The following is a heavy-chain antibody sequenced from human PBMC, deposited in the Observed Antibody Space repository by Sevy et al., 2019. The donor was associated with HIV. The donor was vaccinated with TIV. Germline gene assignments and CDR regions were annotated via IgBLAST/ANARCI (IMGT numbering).Heavy chain of an antibody. Sequence: GGSLRLSCAASGFTFSSYAMNWVRQAPGKGLEWVAVISYDGSNKYYADSVKGRFTISRDNSKNTLYLQMNSLRAEDTAVYYCARGLDPQKQWLVLSDYWGQGTLVTVSS. CDR3: ARGLDPQKQWLVLSDY. CDR1: GFTFSSYA. CDR2: ISYDGSNK. J-gene: IGHJ4*02. V-gene: IGHV3-30-3*01. D-gene: IGHD6-19*01.